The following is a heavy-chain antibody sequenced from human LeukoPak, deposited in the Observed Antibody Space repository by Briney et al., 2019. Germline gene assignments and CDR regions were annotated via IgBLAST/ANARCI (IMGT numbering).Heavy chain of an antibody. D-gene: IGHD6-13*01. J-gene: IGHJ3*02. V-gene: IGHV4-34*01. CDR2: INHSGST. Sequence: SETLSLTCAVYGGSFSGYYWSWIRQPPGKGLEWIGEINHSGSTNYNPSLKSRVTISVYTSKNQFSLKLSSVTAADTAVYYCARGDGDSTASQGDAFDIWGQGTMVTVSS. CDR3: ARGDGDSTASQGDAFDI. CDR1: GGSFSGYY.